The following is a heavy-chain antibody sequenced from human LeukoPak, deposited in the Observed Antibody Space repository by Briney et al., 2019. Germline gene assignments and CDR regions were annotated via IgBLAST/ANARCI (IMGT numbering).Heavy chain of an antibody. CDR3: ARDRVVAPYYFDY. J-gene: IGHJ4*02. V-gene: IGHV3-21*01. Sequence: PGGSLRLSCAASGFTFRSYTMNWVRQAPGKGLEWVSSISSSSSYIYYADSMKGRFTISRDNAKNSLYLQMNILRAEDTAVYYCARDRVVAPYYFDYWGQGTLVTVSS. D-gene: IGHD5-12*01. CDR2: ISSSSSYI. CDR1: GFTFRSYT.